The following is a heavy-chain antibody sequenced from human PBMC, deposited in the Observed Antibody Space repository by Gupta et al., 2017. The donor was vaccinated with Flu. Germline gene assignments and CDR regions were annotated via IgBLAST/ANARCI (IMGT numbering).Heavy chain of an antibody. V-gene: IGHV4-59*01. D-gene: IGHD3-10*01. CDR3: ARGGYYDSGSYVYFDN. Sequence: GPGLVKPSETLSLTCTVSGGSINNYYWSWIRHPPGKGLECIGYIYYSGSTNYNPSLKNRVTISIDTSMQQFSLKLTSVTAADTAVYYCARGGYYDSGSYVYFDNWGQGTLVTVSS. CDR1: GGSINNYY. CDR2: IYYSGST. J-gene: IGHJ4*02.